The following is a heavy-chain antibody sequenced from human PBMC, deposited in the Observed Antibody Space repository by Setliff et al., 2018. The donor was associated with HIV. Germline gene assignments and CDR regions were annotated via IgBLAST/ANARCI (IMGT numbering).Heavy chain of an antibody. CDR1: NYSIMNYY. J-gene: IGHJ4*02. CDR3: ARDTTSHFDY. Sequence: SETLSLTCTVSNYSIMNYYWSWIRQPPGKELEWIGYTYFSGSTKYNPSLKSRATISIDTPKNQFSLRLRSVTAADTAVYYCARDTTSHFDYWGQGIRVTVSS. D-gene: IGHD1-1*01. V-gene: IGHV4-59*01. CDR2: TYFSGST.